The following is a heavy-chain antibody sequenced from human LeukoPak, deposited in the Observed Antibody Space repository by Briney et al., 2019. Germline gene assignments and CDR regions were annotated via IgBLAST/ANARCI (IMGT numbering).Heavy chain of an antibody. V-gene: IGHV4-59*01. D-gene: IGHD3-9*01. Sequence: SETLSLTCTVSGGSLSSYYWSWIRQPPGKGLEWIGYISYSGSNNYNPSLKSRVTISVDTSKNHFSLKLSSVTAADTAVYYCARTRELRYFDWSFDYWGRGTMVTVSS. J-gene: IGHJ4*02. CDR2: ISYSGSN. CDR1: GGSLSSYY. CDR3: ARTRELRYFDWSFDY.